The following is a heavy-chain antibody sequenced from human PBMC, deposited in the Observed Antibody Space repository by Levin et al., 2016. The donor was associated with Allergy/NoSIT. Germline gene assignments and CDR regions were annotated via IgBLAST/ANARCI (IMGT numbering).Heavy chain of an antibody. J-gene: IGHJ4*02. CDR2: ISSSSTYI. V-gene: IGHV3-21*01. Sequence: RQPPGKGLEWVSSISSSSTYIYYADSVKGRFTISRDNAKNSLYLQMNSLRAEDTAVYYCARTGGAMVSYCFDYWGQGTLVTVSS. D-gene: IGHD5-18*01. CDR3: ARTGGAMVSYCFDY.